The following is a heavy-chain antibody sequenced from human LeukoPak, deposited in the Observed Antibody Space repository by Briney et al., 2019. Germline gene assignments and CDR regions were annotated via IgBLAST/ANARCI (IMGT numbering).Heavy chain of an antibody. CDR3: ARGQDTAMVNFDY. CDR2: SYIGGST. Sequence: GGSLRPSWAAAGSAVSSNCMSSVSQAPRKWLEWASVSYIGGSTYYADSVKGRFTIATDNSKNSLYLQMNSLRAEDTAVYYCARGQDTAMVNFDYWGQGTLVTVSS. CDR1: GSAVSSNC. V-gene: IGHV3-53*01. J-gene: IGHJ4*02. D-gene: IGHD5-18*01.